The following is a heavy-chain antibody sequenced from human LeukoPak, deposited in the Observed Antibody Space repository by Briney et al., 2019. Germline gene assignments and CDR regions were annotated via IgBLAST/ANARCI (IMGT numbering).Heavy chain of an antibody. V-gene: IGHV1-2*02. CDR1: GYTFTGYY. CDR3: TSGGYSSGSDY. CDR2: INPNSGDT. D-gene: IGHD5-18*01. J-gene: IGHJ4*02. Sequence: ASVKVSCKASGYTFTGYYMHWVRQAPGQGLEWMGWINPNSGDTNYTQMFQGRVTMTRDTSISTAYMERSRLTSDDTAVYYCTSGGYSSGSDYWGQGTLVTVSS.